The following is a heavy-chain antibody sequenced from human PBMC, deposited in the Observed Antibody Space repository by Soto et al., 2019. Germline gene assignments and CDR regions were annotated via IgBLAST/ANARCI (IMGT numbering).Heavy chain of an antibody. CDR1: GFTLSNYG. CDR3: AKDSRGHDY. V-gene: IGHV3-33*06. Sequence: GGSLRLSCAASGFTLSNYGMQWVRQAPGKGLEWLAVIWYDGSTTYYSDSVKGRFTISRDNSKNTLYLQMSSLRAEDTAVYFCAKDSRGHDYWRRGTLVTVSS. CDR2: IWYDGSTT. D-gene: IGHD5-12*01. J-gene: IGHJ4*02.